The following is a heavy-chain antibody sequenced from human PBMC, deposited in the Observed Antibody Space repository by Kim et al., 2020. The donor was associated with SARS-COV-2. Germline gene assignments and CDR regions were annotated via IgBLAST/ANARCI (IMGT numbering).Heavy chain of an antibody. CDR2: INPNSGGT. V-gene: IGHV1-2*02. CDR3: ARECYTYCSGGSCYRGICNS. J-gene: IGHJ4*02. CDR1: GYTFTDYY. Sequence: ASVKVSCKTSGYTFTDYYMHWARQAPGQGLEWMGWINPNSGGTNYAQKFQGRVTMTRDTSINTAYMDLSRLRSDDTAVYYCARECYTYCSGGSCYRGICNSWCQGTLVTVSS. D-gene: IGHD2-15*01.